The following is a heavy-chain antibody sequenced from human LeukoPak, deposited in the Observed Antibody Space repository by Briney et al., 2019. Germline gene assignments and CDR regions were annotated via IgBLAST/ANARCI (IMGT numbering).Heavy chain of an antibody. CDR1: GFTFSSYA. CDR2: ISYDGSNK. CDR3: AATYYGSGSYVFDY. D-gene: IGHD3-10*01. J-gene: IGHJ4*02. Sequence: PGGSLRLSCAASGFTFSSYAMHWVRQAPGKGLEWVAVISYDGSNKYYADSVKGRFTTSRDNSKNTLYLQMNSLRAEDTAVYYCAATYYGSGSYVFDYWGQGTLVTVSS. V-gene: IGHV3-30-3*01.